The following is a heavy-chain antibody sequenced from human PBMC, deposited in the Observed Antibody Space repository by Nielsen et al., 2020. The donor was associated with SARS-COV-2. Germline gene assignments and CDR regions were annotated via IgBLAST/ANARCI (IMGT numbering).Heavy chain of an antibody. D-gene: IGHD3-10*01. Sequence: GESLKISCEVSGFTFSSYWMTWVRQAPGKGLEWVAAIDGSSSYIYHADAVKGRLTISRDNAKNSLFLQMDSLRAEDTAVYYCARRWFGSGSDREAFDVWGRGTMVTVSS. J-gene: IGHJ3*01. CDR1: GFTFSSYW. V-gene: IGHV3-21*01. CDR2: IDGSSSYI. CDR3: ARRWFGSGSDREAFDV.